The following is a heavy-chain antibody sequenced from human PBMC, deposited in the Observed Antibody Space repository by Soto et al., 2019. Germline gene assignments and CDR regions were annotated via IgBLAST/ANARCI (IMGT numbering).Heavy chain of an antibody. Sequence: SVKVSCKASGYTFTSYYMHRVRQAPVQGVEWMGIINPSGGSTNYAQKFQGRVTMTRDTSTSTVYMELSSLRSEDTAVYYCARALRIAVAGTNPDYWGQGTLVTVSS. CDR3: ARALRIAVAGTNPDY. CDR1: GYTFTSYY. J-gene: IGHJ4*02. D-gene: IGHD6-19*01. V-gene: IGHV1-46*01. CDR2: INPSGGST.